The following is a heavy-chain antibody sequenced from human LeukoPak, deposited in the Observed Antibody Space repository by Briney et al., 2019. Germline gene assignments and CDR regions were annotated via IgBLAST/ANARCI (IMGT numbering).Heavy chain of an antibody. V-gene: IGHV1-8*02. CDR1: GYTFTSYD. CDR2: MNPNSGNT. Sequence: ASVKVSCKASGYTFTSYDINWVRQATGQGLEWMGWMNPNSGNTGYAQKLQGRVTMTTDTSTSTAYMELRSLRSDDTAVYYCAREPKGFGELSYMDVWGKGTTVTVSS. CDR3: AREPKGFGELSYMDV. J-gene: IGHJ6*03. D-gene: IGHD3-10*01.